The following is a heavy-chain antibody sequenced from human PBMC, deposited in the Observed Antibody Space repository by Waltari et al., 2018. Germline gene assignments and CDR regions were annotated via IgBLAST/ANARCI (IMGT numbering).Heavy chain of an antibody. D-gene: IGHD4-17*01. Sequence: EVQLVESGGGLVQPGGSLRLSCAASGFPFRSNTMHWVRQAPGQGVEGVSYISSSSTTIKYVDSVKGRFTIYRDNGKNSLYLQMNSLRAEDTAVYYCARSPLGYGDYIDYWGQGTLVSVSS. CDR3: ARSPLGYGDYIDY. CDR1: GFPFRSNT. V-gene: IGHV3-48*04. CDR2: ISSSSTTI. J-gene: IGHJ4*02.